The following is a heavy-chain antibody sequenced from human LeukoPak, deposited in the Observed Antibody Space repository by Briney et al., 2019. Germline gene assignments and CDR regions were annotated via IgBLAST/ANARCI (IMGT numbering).Heavy chain of an antibody. D-gene: IGHD2-15*01. CDR3: ARAEDLGAFDI. J-gene: IGHJ3*02. CDR1: GGSISSGGYY. V-gene: IGHV4-31*03. CDR2: IYYSGST. Sequence: SETLSLTCTVSGGSISSGGYYWSWIRQHPGKGLEWIGYIYYSGSTYYNPSLKSRVTISVDRSKNQFSLKLSSVTAADTAVYYCARAEDLGAFDIWGQGTMVTVSS.